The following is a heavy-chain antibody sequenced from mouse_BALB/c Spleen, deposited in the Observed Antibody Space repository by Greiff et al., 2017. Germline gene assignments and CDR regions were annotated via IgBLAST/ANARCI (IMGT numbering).Heavy chain of an antibody. J-gene: IGHJ2*01. Sequence: EVQLQQSGPGLVKPSQSLSLTCTVTGYSITSDYVWNWIRQVPRNRLERMGYISYSGSTSYNPSLKSRNTITRDTSKNQYYLQLNSVTSEDTATYYCARGGNYDGSFDYWGQGTTVTVSA. CDR1: GYSITSDYV. V-gene: IGHV3-2*02. CDR3: ARGGNYDGSFDY. D-gene: IGHD1-1*01. CDR2: ISYSGST.